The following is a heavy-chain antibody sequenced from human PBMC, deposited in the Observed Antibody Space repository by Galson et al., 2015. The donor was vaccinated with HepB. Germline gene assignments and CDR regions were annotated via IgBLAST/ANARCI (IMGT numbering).Heavy chain of an antibody. D-gene: IGHD5-24*01. CDR3: AREVEMATITYYYYYMDV. J-gene: IGHJ6*03. V-gene: IGHV1-8*01. CDR2: MNPNSGNT. CDR1: GYTFTSYD. Sequence: SVKVSCKASGYTFTSYDINWVRQATGQGLEWMGWMNPNSGNTGYAQKFQGRVTMTRNTSISTAYMELSSLRSEDTAVYYCAREVEMATITYYYYYMDVWGKGTTVTVSS.